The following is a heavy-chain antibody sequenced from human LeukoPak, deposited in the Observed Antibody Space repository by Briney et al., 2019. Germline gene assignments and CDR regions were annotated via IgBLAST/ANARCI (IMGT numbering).Heavy chain of an antibody. CDR2: ILSDGSKE. V-gene: IGHV3-33*06. D-gene: IGHD5-18*01. Sequence: PGGSLRLSCAVSGFTFSSYGMHWVRQAPGKGLEWVAVILSDGSKEFYTDSVKGRFTISRDNSKNTLYLQMNSLRAEDTAVYYCAKDTSELDTAMVKSHYFDYWGQGTLVTVSS. J-gene: IGHJ4*02. CDR3: AKDTSELDTAMVKSHYFDY. CDR1: GFTFSSYG.